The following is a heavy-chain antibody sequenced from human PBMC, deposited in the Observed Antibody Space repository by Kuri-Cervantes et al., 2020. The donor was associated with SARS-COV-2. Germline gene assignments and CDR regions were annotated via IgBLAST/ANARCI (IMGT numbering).Heavy chain of an antibody. Sequence: GSLRLSCTVSGYSISSGYYWGWIRQPPGKGLEWIGSIYHSGSTYYNPSLKSRVTTSVDTSKNQFSLKLSSVTAADTAVYYCARGCSSTSCYQLNYYYYMDVWGKGTTVTVSS. CDR1: GYSISSGYY. CDR2: IYHSGST. CDR3: ARGCSSTSCYQLNYYYYMDV. V-gene: IGHV4-38-2*02. D-gene: IGHD2-2*01. J-gene: IGHJ6*03.